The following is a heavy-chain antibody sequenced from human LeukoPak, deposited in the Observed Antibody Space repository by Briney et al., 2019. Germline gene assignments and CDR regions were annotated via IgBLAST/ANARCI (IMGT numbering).Heavy chain of an antibody. CDR3: ARGQYIAGTAFDI. J-gene: IGHJ3*02. V-gene: IGHV4-34*01. Sequence: SETLSLTCAVYGGSFSGYYWSWIRQPPGKGLEWIGEINHGGSTNYNPSLKSRVTISVDTSKNQFSLKLSSVTAADTAVYYCARGQYIAGTAFDIWGQGTMVTVSS. CDR2: INHGGST. CDR1: GGSFSGYY. D-gene: IGHD1-20*01.